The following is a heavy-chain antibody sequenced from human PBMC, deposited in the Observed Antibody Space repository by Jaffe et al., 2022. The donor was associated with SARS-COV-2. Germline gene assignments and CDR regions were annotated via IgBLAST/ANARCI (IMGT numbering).Heavy chain of an antibody. Sequence: QVHLVESGGGVVQPGRSLRLSCAASGFTFRNCPMHWVRQAPGKGLEWMASISHDGNDIFYADSVKGRFAISRDNSINTLYLQMNGLRPEDTAVYHCVKYSGYDYFFDHWGQGNLVTVSS. D-gene: IGHD5-12*01. V-gene: IGHV3-30*09. CDR2: ISHDGNDI. CDR3: VKYSGYDYFFDH. J-gene: IGHJ4*02. CDR1: GFTFRNCP.